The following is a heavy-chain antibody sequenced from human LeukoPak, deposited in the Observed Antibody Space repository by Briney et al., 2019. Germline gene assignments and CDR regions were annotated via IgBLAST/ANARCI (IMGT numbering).Heavy chain of an antibody. CDR2: INTDGSIT. Sequence: GGSLRLSCAASGFTFSDYWIHWVRQAPGKGLVWVSRINTDGSITNYADSVKGRFSISRDNAKNTLYLQMSSLRAEDTAVYYRARDRGPRTGFMVREAYDYWGQGTLVTVSS. J-gene: IGHJ4*02. V-gene: IGHV3-74*01. D-gene: IGHD3-10*01. CDR1: GFTFSDYW. CDR3: ARDRGPRTGFMVREAYDY.